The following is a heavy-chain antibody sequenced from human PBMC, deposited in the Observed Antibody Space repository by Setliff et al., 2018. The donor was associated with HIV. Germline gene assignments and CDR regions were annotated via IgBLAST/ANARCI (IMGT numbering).Heavy chain of an antibody. J-gene: IGHJ6*03. D-gene: IGHD6-19*01. V-gene: IGHV3-23*03. CDR2: IYSGGSST. CDR3: ARGSSGLSYYYYYYMDV. CDR1: GFTFSSYA. Sequence: GESLRLSCAASGFTFSSYAMSWVRQAPGKGLEWVSVIYSGGSSTYYADSVKGRFTISRDNSKNTLYLQMNSLRAEDTAAYYCARGSSGLSYYYYYYMDVWGKGTTVTVSS.